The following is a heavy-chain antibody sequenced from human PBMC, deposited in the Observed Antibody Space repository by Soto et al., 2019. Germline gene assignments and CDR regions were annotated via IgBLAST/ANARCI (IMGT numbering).Heavy chain of an antibody. CDR1: GGSISSFY. J-gene: IGHJ5*02. CDR2: IYYSGST. CDR3: ARENAALCFGELSRRWFDP. V-gene: IGHV4-59*01. D-gene: IGHD3-10*01. Sequence: ASETPSVTSCVAGGSISSFYWSWIRQPPGKGLEWIGYIYYSGSTNYNPSLKSRVTISVDTSKNQFSLKLSSVTAADTAVYYCARENAALCFGELSRRWFDPWGQGTLVTGSS.